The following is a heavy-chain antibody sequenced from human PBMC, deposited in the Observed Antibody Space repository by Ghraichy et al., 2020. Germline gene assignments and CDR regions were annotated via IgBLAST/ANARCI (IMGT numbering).Heavy chain of an antibody. Sequence: ESLNISCTVSGGSISSSSYYWGWIRQPPGKGLEWIGSIYYSGSTYYNPSLKSRVTISVDTSKNQFSLKLSSVTAADTAVYYCAMRITIFGVVMDYWGQGTLVTVSS. CDR1: GGSISSSSYY. CDR3: AMRITIFGVVMDY. D-gene: IGHD3-3*01. J-gene: IGHJ4*02. V-gene: IGHV4-39*01. CDR2: IYYSGST.